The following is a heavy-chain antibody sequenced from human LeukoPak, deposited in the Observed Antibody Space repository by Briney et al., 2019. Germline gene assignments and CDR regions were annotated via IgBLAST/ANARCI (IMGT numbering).Heavy chain of an antibody. V-gene: IGHV4-34*01. J-gene: IGHJ4*02. D-gene: IGHD2-2*01. CDR2: INHRGST. CDR3: ARGSEYEYYFDY. CDR1: GGAFSVYY. Sequence: SETLSLTCAVYGGAFSVYYWIGIRQPPGKSGVGIGEINHRGSTNYNPSLKSRVTISVDTSKNQFSLKLSSVTAADTAVYYCARGSEYEYYFDYWGQGTLVTVSS.